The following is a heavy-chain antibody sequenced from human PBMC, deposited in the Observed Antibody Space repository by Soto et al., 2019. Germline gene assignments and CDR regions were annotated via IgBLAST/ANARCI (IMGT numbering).Heavy chain of an antibody. D-gene: IGHD3-22*01. Sequence: QVQLQESGPGLVKPSQTLSLTCTVSGGSISSGGYYWSWIRQHPGKGLEWIGYIYYSGSTYYNPSLKSRVTISVDTSKNQFSLKLSSVTAADTAVYYCAKDSDSSGYYYVGDFDYWGQGTLVTVSS. CDR3: AKDSDSSGYYYVGDFDY. V-gene: IGHV4-31*03. J-gene: IGHJ4*02. CDR1: GGSISSGGYY. CDR2: IYYSGST.